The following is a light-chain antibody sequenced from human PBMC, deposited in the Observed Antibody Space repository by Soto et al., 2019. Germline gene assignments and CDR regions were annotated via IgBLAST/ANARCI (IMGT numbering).Light chain of an antibody. CDR3: KQYNNWPIT. CDR2: GAS. V-gene: IGKV3-15*01. J-gene: IGKJ5*01. CDR1: QSVSSN. Sequence: EIVMTQSPATLSVSPGERATLSCRAGQSVSSNLAWYQQKPGQAPRLLIYGASTRATGIPARFSGSGSGTEFTLTISSLQSEDFAVYYCKQYNNWPITFGQGTRLEIK.